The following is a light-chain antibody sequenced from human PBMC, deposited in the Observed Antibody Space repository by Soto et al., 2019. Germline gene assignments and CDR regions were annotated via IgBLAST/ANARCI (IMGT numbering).Light chain of an antibody. V-gene: IGLV2-14*01. CDR2: EVS. J-gene: IGLJ1*01. CDR3: SSYTSSSSHYV. CDR1: SSDVGGYNY. Sequence: QSALTQPASVSGSPGQSITISCTGTSSDVGGYNYVSWYQQHPGKAPKLMIYEVSNRPSGGSNRFSVSKSGNTASLTISGLQAEDEADYYCSSYTSSSSHYVFGTGTKLTVL.